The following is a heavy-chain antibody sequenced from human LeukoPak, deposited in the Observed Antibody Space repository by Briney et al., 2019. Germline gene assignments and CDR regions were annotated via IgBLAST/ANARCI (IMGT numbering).Heavy chain of an antibody. CDR3: ARGEIAAAGPYDYYYYGMDV. CDR1: GFTFSSYA. Sequence: PGGSLRLSCAASGFTFSSYATSWVRQAPGKGLEWVSAISGSGGSTYYADSVKGRFTISRDNSKNTLYLQMNSLRAEDTAVYYCARGEIAAAGPYDYYYYGMDVWGQGTTVTVSS. J-gene: IGHJ6*02. V-gene: IGHV3-23*01. D-gene: IGHD6-13*01. CDR2: ISGSGGST.